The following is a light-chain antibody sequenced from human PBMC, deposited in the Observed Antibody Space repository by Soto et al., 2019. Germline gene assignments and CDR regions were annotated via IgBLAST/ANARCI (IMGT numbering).Light chain of an antibody. CDR3: QQYNSSPLT. V-gene: IGKV1-5*03. CDR1: QSISSW. J-gene: IGKJ4*01. CDR2: KAS. Sequence: DIQMTQSPSTPSASVGDRVTITCRASQSISSWLAWYQQKPGKAPKLPIYKASSLESGVPSRFSGSGSGTEFTLTISSLQPDDFATYYCQQYNSSPLTFGGGTKVDIK.